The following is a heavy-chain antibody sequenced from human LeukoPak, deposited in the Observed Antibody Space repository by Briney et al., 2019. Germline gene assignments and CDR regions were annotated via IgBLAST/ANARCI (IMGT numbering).Heavy chain of an antibody. Sequence: ASVKVSCKASGYRFSDYYMHWVRQAPGQGLEWMGWVNSNSGGTHYAQNFEGRATMTRDTSISTAYMELSRLKIDDTALYYCARGYCSGGGCYHFDCWGQGTLVTVSS. CDR1: GYRFSDYY. CDR2: VNSNSGGT. D-gene: IGHD2-15*01. CDR3: ARGYCSGGGCYHFDC. J-gene: IGHJ4*02. V-gene: IGHV1-2*02.